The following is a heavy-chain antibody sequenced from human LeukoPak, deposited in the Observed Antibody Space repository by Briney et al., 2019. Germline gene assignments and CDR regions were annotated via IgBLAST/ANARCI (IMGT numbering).Heavy chain of an antibody. J-gene: IGHJ6*03. CDR1: GYTFTSYY. V-gene: IGHV1-46*01. CDR2: INPSGGST. CDR3: ARGASVTTDYYYYMDV. D-gene: IGHD4-11*01. Sequence: GASVKVSCKASGYTFTSYYMHWVRQAPGQGLEWMGIINPSGGSTSYAQKFQGRVTMTRDMSTSTVYMELSSLRSEDTAVYYCARGASVTTDYYYYMDVWGKGTTVTISS.